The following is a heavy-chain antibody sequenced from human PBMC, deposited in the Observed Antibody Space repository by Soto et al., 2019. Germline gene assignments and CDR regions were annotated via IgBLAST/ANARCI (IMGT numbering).Heavy chain of an antibody. V-gene: IGHV3-33*01. J-gene: IGHJ3*02. CDR3: APREAPRYAFDM. D-gene: IGHD1-1*01. CDR2: IWSDGSDK. CDR1: GFTFSSYG. Sequence: QVQLVESGGGVVQPVRSLRLSCAASGFTFSSYGMHWVRQAPGTGLEWVAVIWSDGSDKYYQDSLKGRFTISRDKSKNTLYLQTNSLRAERSPPYYSAPREAPRYAFDMWGQGTVVTVSS.